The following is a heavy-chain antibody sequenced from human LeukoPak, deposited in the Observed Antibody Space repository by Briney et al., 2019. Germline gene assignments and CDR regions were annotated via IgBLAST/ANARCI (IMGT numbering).Heavy chain of an antibody. V-gene: IGHV4-59*08. CDR3: ARQVGATTWNNWFDP. J-gene: IGHJ5*02. CDR2: IYYSGST. CDR1: GGSISSYY. D-gene: IGHD1-26*01. Sequence: SETLSLTCTVSGGSISSYYWSWIRQPPGKGLEWIGYIYYSGSTNYNPSLKGRVTISVDTSKNQFSLKLSSVTAADTAVYYCARQVGATTWNNWFDPWGQGTLVTVSS.